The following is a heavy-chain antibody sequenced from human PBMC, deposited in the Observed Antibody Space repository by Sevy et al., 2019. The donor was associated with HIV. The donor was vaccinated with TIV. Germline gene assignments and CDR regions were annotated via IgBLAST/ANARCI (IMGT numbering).Heavy chain of an antibody. V-gene: IGHV1-24*01. D-gene: IGHD3-22*01. Sequence: ASVKVSCKVSGYTLNEFSMHWVRQAPGKGLEWMTTFDPEDGDPEDGKTIYAQKFLGRVTVTEDTSTDTAYMELSSLRSEDTAVYYCATTKDYYDSSGYPFDYWGQGTLATVSS. CDR2: FDPEDGDPEDGKT. CDR3: ATTKDYYDSSGYPFDY. J-gene: IGHJ4*02. CDR1: GYTLNEFS.